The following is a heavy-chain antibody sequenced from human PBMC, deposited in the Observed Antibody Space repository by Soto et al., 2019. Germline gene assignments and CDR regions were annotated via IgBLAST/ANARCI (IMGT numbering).Heavy chain of an antibody. CDR3: ARGDDRCLDTAMPNWFDP. Sequence: QVQLVQSGAEVKKPGSSVKVSCKASGGTFSSYTISWVRQAPGQGLEWMGRIIPILGIANYAQKFQGRVTITADKSTSTAYMELSSLRSEDTAVYYCARGDDRCLDTAMPNWFDPWGQGTLVTVSS. V-gene: IGHV1-69*02. CDR2: IIPILGIA. CDR1: GGTFSSYT. J-gene: IGHJ5*02. D-gene: IGHD5-18*01.